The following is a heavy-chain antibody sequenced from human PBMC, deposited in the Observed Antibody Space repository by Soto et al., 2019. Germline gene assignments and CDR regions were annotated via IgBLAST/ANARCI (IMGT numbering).Heavy chain of an antibody. CDR2: IYHSETI. CDR1: GYSISSSHW. V-gene: IGHV4-28*05. J-gene: IGHJ4*02. Sequence: QVQLQESGPGLVKPSDTLSLTCAVSGYSISSSHWWAWIRQSPGKTLEWIGHIYHSETIYYDLSLKSRDTMSVDTSKNQYPLKLSSVTAVDTAVYYCATIAGTTGGPIAYWGQGILVTVSS. CDR3: ATIAGTTGGPIAY. D-gene: IGHD1-1*01.